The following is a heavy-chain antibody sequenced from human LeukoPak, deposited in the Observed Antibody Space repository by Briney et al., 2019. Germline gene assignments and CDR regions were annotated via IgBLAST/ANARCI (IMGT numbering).Heavy chain of an antibody. CDR3: VRGGGSGNSHGYFDF. D-gene: IGHD5-18*01. CDR2: IYANGDT. J-gene: IGHJ4*02. V-gene: IGHV3-66*01. Sequence: GGSLRLSCAASGFTFTNAYMSWVRRAPVKGLEWVSFIYANGDTHYADSVKGRFTISRDNSKNALYLQMNSLRAEDTALYYCVRGGGSGNSHGYFDFWGQGTLVTVSS. CDR1: GFTFTNAY.